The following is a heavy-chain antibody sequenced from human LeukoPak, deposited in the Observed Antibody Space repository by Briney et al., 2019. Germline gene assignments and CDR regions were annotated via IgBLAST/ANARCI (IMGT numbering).Heavy chain of an antibody. CDR2: LSTDGSRT. V-gene: IGHV3-74*01. J-gene: IGHJ4*02. D-gene: IGHD3-10*01. CDR1: GFTFSRRW. Sequence: GGSLRLSCTASGFTFSRRWMHWVRQAPGKGLEWVSRLSTDGSRTTYADSVKGRFIISRGNAKNTVYLQMNSLRAEDTAVYYCARDAETVRAFDYWGQGTLVTVSS. CDR3: ARDAETVRAFDY.